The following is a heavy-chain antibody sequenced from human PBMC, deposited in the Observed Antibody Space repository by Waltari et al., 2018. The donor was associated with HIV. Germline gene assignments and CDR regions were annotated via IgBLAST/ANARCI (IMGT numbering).Heavy chain of an antibody. Sequence: EVQLMASGGGLVQPGGSLRLSCETSGFLFDRFAMRWVRQAPGKGLEWVSGLSASGGRTYYADSVKGRFTISRDNSRNTLYLQLNSLRADDTALYYCARDTGIAVAGAGGFDYWGQGTLVTVSS. CDR1: GFLFDRFA. CDR3: ARDTGIAVAGAGGFDY. D-gene: IGHD6-19*01. CDR2: LSASGGRT. J-gene: IGHJ4*02. V-gene: IGHV3-23*01.